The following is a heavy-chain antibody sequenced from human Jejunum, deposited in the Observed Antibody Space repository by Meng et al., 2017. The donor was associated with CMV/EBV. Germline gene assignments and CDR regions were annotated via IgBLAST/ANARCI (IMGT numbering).Heavy chain of an antibody. J-gene: IGHJ4*02. D-gene: IGHD1-26*01. CDR1: GGSVNNYY. CDR3: ARGPGASTREGFDY. CDR2: FYSSDTY. Sequence: HVPRQDAGPGLVKPSETLSLHCTVSGGSVNNYYWSWIRQSAGKGLEWIGRFYSSDTYNYHPSLDSRVTMSLDTSKNQFSLNLRSVTAADTATYYCARGPGASTREGFDYWGLGTLVTVSS. V-gene: IGHV4-4*07.